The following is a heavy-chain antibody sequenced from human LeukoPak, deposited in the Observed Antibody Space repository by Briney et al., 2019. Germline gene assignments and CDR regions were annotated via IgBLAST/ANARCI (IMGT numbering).Heavy chain of an antibody. CDR3: AKDGIGTYHYYYYMDV. CDR1: GFTFSNYG. J-gene: IGHJ6*03. Sequence: GGSLRLSCAAPGFTFSNYGMSWVRQAPGKGLEWVSAIVGSGGSTYYADSVKGRFTISRDNSKNTLYLQMNSLRAEDTAVYYCAKDGIGTYHYYYYMDVWGKGTTVTISS. D-gene: IGHD1-26*01. V-gene: IGHV3-23*01. CDR2: IVGSGGST.